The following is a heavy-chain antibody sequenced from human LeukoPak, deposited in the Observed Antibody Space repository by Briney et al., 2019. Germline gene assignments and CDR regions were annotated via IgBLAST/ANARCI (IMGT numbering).Heavy chain of an antibody. D-gene: IGHD2-21*01. Sequence: PSETLSLTCAVYGGSFSGYYWSWVRQAPGKGLVWVSRIDSDGTGTIYADSVRGRFTISRDNAKNTMYLQMNSLRVEDTAVYYCTREGLDPWGQGTLVTVSS. V-gene: IGHV3-74*01. CDR2: IDSDGTGT. CDR1: GGSFSGYY. CDR3: TREGLDP. J-gene: IGHJ5*02.